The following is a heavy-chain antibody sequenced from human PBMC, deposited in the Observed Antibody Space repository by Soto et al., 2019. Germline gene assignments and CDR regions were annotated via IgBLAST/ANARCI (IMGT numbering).Heavy chain of an antibody. CDR2: NYYSGTT. V-gene: IGHV4-31*03. Sequence: QVQLQESGPGLVKPSQTLSLTCTVSGGSISSGGYYWSWIRQHPVKGLEWIGYNYYSGTTYYHPSPKSRVTISVDTSKNQFSLKLTYVTAADTAVYYCARVNPGQWLVKYWGQGTLVTVSS. CDR1: GGSISSGGYY. D-gene: IGHD6-19*01. CDR3: ARVNPGQWLVKY. J-gene: IGHJ4*02.